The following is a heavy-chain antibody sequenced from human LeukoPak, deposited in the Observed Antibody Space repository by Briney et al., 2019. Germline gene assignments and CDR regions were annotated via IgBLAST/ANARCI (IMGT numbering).Heavy chain of an antibody. V-gene: IGHV1-2*02. J-gene: IGHJ4*02. Sequence: GASVKVSCKASGYTFDDYFMHWMRQAPGQRLEWMGWIDPYSGDTNYAQRFQGRVTMTRATSISTAYMELSRLRSDDTAVYYCARGPATGDFDYWGQGTLVTVSS. CDR3: ARGPATGDFDY. CDR1: GYTFDDYF. CDR2: IDPYSGDT. D-gene: IGHD7-27*01.